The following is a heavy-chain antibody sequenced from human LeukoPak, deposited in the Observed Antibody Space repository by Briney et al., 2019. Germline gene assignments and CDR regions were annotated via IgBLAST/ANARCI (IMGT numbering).Heavy chain of an antibody. CDR3: ARVGDTSSYYYDFDY. CDR2: IHSSGAT. D-gene: IGHD3-22*01. V-gene: IGHV4-4*07. J-gene: IGHJ4*02. CDR1: GGSVTGYY. Sequence: ASETLSLTCTVSGGSVTGYYWSWIRQPAGKGLEWIGRIHSSGATNYNPALKSRVTMSVDTSKNQFSLKLSSMTAADTAVYYCARVGDTSSYYYDFDYWGQGTLITVSS.